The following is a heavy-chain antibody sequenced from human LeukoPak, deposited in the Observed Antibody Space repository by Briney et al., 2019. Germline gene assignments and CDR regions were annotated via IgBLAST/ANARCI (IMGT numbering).Heavy chain of an antibody. Sequence: ASVKISCKASGYTFTGYYIQWVRHVPGQGLEWMGGIIPIFGTANYAQKFQGRVTITADESTSTAYMELSSLRSEDTAVYYCASWYSSSGMLDSVDYWGQGTLVTVSS. CDR2: IIPIFGTA. J-gene: IGHJ4*02. D-gene: IGHD2-21*02. CDR1: GYTFTGYY. CDR3: ASWYSSSGMLDSVDY. V-gene: IGHV1-69*13.